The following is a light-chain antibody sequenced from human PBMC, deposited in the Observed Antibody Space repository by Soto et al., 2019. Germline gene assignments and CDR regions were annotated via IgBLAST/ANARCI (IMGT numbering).Light chain of an antibody. CDR2: EVS. V-gene: IGLV2-8*01. CDR1: SSDVGDYKA. J-gene: IGLJ1*01. CDR3: ASFAGDGIGYV. Sequence: QSALTQPPSASGSPGQSVTISCTGTSSDVGDYKAVSWYQKYPGKAPKLIIYEVSKRPSGVPNRFSGSKFGNTASLTVSGLRADDEADYYCASFAGDGIGYVFGTGTKLTVL.